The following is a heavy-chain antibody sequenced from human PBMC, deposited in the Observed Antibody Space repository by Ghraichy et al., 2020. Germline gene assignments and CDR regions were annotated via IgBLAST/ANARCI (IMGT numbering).Heavy chain of an antibody. CDR2: ITSSSRTI. CDR3: ARGSKVVRFYYYDGMDV. CDR1: GFTFDGYP. J-gene: IGHJ6*02. D-gene: IGHD4-23*01. Sequence: GGSLRLSCVASGFTFDGYPMNWVRQSPGKGLEWVSYITSSSRTIFYADSVKGRFTISRDNAKNSLYLQMKSLRDEDTAVYYCARGSKVVRFYYYDGMDVWGPGTTVTGSS. V-gene: IGHV3-48*02.